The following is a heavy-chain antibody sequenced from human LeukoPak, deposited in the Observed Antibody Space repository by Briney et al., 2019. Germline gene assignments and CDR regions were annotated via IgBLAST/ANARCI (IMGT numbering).Heavy chain of an antibody. CDR2: ISVYNGNI. CDR3: ARDAPSVAVAGGPDY. D-gene: IGHD6-19*01. J-gene: IGHJ4*02. CDR1: GYTFTSYG. V-gene: IGHV1-18*01. Sequence: GASVKVSCKASGYTFTSYGISWVRQAPGQGPEWMGWISVYNGNIHYAQKLQGRVTMTTDTFTSTAYMELRSLTSDDTAIYYCARDAPSVAVAGGPDYWGQGTLVSVSS.